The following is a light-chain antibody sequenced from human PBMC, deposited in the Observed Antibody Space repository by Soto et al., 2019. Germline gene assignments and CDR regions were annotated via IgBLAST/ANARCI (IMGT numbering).Light chain of an antibody. CDR1: TGAVTRGYY. V-gene: IGLV7-43*01. J-gene: IGLJ2*01. CDR2: STS. CDR3: LLYYGGAQLV. Sequence: QAVGTQEPSLTVSPGGTVTLTFASGTGAVTRGYYPNWFQQKPGQAPRALIYSTSSKYSWTPARFSGSLLGGKAVLTLSGVQPEDEAEYYCLLYYGGAQLVFGGVTKLTVL.